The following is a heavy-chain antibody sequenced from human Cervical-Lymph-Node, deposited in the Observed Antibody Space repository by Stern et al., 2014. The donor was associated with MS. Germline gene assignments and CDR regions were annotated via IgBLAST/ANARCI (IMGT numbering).Heavy chain of an antibody. D-gene: IGHD6-19*01. V-gene: IGHV5-51*03. Sequence: EVQLVESGAEVKKPGESLKIYCKGSGYRFTTFWIGWVRQMPGKGLEWMGMIFPDDSDTRYSPSFQGQVNISADKSTDTAYLQWSSLKASDTATYYCARPLGSGWTAGWYYWGQGTRVTVSS. J-gene: IGHJ4*02. CDR1: GYRFTTFW. CDR3: ARPLGSGWTAGWYY. CDR2: IFPDDSDT.